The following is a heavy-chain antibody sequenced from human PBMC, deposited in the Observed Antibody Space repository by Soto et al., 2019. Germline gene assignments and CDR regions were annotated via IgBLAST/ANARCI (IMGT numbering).Heavy chain of an antibody. V-gene: IGHV1-2*02. CDR2: INPNGGVT. Sequence: XSVKASCKASGYTFTGYFIHWERQAPGEGFEWVGYINPNGGVTKYAPRFLGRVTITRDTSIRTAYMDLNNLRSDDTAVYFCARGGGTILAPLHWGPGTLVTVSS. D-gene: IGHD2-2*01. J-gene: IGHJ4*02. CDR3: ARGGGTILAPLH. CDR1: GYTFTGYF.